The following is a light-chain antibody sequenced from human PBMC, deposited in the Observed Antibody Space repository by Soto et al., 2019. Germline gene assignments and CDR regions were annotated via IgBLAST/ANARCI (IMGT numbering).Light chain of an antibody. V-gene: IGLV1-40*01. Sequence: QSVLTQPPSVSGAPGQRVTISCAGSTSNLGSGYDVHWYQQLPGAAPKLLIYGFFNRPSGIPDRFSGSRSGTSASLVITGLQAEDEADYYFQSFDSSLSGYVFGTGTKLTV. CDR3: QSFDSSLSGYV. CDR1: TSNLGSGYD. CDR2: GFF. J-gene: IGLJ1*01.